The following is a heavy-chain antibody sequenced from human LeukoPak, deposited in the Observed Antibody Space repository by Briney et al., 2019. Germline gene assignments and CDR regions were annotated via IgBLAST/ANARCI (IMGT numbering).Heavy chain of an antibody. CDR3: AREPLP. CDR2: IYSSGDT. J-gene: IGHJ5*02. V-gene: IGHV4-4*07. Sequence: SETLSLTCTVSGGSISGYYWTWIRQPAGKGLEWIGRIYSSGDTTYNPSLKGRVTMSVDTSKNHFSLKLNFVTAADTAVYYCAREPLPWGQGTLVTVSS. CDR1: GGSISGYY.